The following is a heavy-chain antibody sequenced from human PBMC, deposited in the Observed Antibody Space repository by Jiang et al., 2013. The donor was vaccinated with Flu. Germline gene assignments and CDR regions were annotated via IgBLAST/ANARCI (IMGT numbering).Heavy chain of an antibody. J-gene: IGHJ6*02. D-gene: IGHD3-22*01. CDR1: GYTFTGYY. CDR2: INPNSGGT. Sequence: KASGYTFTGYYMHWVRQAPGQGLEWMGRINPNSGGTNYTQKFQGRVTMTRDTSISTAYMELSRLRSDDTAVYYCARMVVNYGMDVWGQGTTVTVSS. V-gene: IGHV1-2*06. CDR3: ARMVVNYGMDV.